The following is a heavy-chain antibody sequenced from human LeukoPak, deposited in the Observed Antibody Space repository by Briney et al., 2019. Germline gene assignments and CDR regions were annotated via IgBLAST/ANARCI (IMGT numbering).Heavy chain of an antibody. J-gene: IGHJ4*02. CDR2: IYTSGST. D-gene: IGHD3-16*02. V-gene: IGHV4-61*02. CDR3: ARAGYRYTVLFDY. Sequence: SETLSLTCTVSGGSISSGSYYWSWIRQPAGKGLEWIGRIYTSGSTNYIPSLKSRVTISVDTSKNQFSLKLSSVTAADTAVYYCARAGYRYTVLFDYWGQGTLATVSS. CDR1: GGSISSGSYY.